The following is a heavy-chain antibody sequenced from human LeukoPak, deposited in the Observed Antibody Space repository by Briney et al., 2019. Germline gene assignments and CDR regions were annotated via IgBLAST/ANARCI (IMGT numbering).Heavy chain of an antibody. J-gene: IGHJ4*02. V-gene: IGHV1-18*01. Sequence: ASVKVSCKASGYTFTSYGISWVRQAPGQGPEWMGWISAYNGNTNYAQKLQGRVTMTTDTSTSTAYMELRSLRSDDTAVYYCARGSDYDILTGYWESLLYFDYWGQGTLVTVSS. CDR1: GYTFTSYG. CDR3: ARGSDYDILTGYWESLLYFDY. D-gene: IGHD3-9*01. CDR2: ISAYNGNT.